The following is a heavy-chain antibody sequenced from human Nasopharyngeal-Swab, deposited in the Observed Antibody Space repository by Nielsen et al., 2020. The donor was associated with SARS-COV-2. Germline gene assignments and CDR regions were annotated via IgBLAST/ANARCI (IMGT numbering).Heavy chain of an antibody. J-gene: IGHJ6*02. Sequence: GGSLRLSCSASGFTFHNYNFHWVRQAPGKGLEWVSSISSSSSYIYYADSVKGRFTISRDNAKNSLYLQMNSLRAEDTAVYYCARDGLDYDFWSAYFMDVWGQGTTVTVSS. V-gene: IGHV3-21*01. CDR2: ISSSSSYI. D-gene: IGHD3-3*01. CDR1: GFTFHNYN. CDR3: ARDGLDYDFWSAYFMDV.